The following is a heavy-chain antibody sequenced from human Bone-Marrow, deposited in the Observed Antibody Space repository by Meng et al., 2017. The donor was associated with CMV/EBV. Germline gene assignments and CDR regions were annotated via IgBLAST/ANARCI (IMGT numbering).Heavy chain of an antibody. V-gene: IGHV1-69*05. Sequence: ASGGGFSYFAVRGLRQAPGQGLEWVGGIIPVFGTAGYAEKFQGRVRITTDEVTSTAYLEVNSLKFEDTAAYYCARGPGILEWLFTGWGQGTLVTVSS. J-gene: IGHJ4*02. D-gene: IGHD3-3*01. CDR2: IIPVFGTA. CDR3: ARGPGILEWLFTG. CDR1: GGGFSYFA.